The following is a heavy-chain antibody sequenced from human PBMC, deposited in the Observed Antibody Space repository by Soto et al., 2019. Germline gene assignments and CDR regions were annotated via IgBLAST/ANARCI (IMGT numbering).Heavy chain of an antibody. Sequence: PGGSLRLSCSASGFTFSIYAKHWVRQAPGKGLEWVSSISSSSSYIYYADSVKGRFTISRDNAKNSLYLQMNSLRAEDTAVYYCAKDQGSSWYEIDYWGQGTLVTVPQ. D-gene: IGHD6-13*01. CDR1: GFTFSIYA. V-gene: IGHV3-21*04. CDR2: ISSSSSYI. J-gene: IGHJ4*02. CDR3: AKDQGSSWYEIDY.